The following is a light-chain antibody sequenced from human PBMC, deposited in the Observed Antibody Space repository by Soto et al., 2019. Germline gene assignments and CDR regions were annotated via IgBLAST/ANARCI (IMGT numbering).Light chain of an antibody. J-gene: IGKJ2*01. CDR1: QSVSSNY. CDR2: GAS. V-gene: IGKV3-20*01. CDR3: QQYANSPFT. Sequence: EIVLTQSPGTLPLSPGERATLSCRASQSVSSNYLVWYQQKPGQAPRPLIYGASSRATGIPVRFSGSGSGTDFTLTISRLEPEDFAVYSCQQYANSPFTFGPGTKVEIK.